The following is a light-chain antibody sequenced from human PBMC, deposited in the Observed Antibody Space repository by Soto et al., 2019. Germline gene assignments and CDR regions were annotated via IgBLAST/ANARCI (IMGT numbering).Light chain of an antibody. CDR3: QQHGNSPIT. V-gene: IGKV3-20*01. J-gene: IGKJ5*01. CDR1: QSVSGNF. Sequence: EIVLTQSPGTLSLSPGERATLSCRASQSVSGNFLVWYQQKPGQAPRLLIYGASNRATGIPGRFSGSGSETDFTLTISKLEPEDFAVYYCQQHGNSPITFGQGTRLDIK. CDR2: GAS.